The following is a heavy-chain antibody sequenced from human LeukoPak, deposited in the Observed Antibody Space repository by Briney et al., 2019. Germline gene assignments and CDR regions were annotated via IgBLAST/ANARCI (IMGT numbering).Heavy chain of an antibody. CDR1: GFTFSSYA. V-gene: IGHV3-64*04. CDR3: ARGPGIAAAVDY. CDR2: ISSNGGST. J-gene: IGHJ4*02. Sequence: GGSLRLSCSASGFTFSSYAMHWVRQAPGKGLEYVSAISSNGGSTYYADSVKGRFTISRDNSKNTLYLQMNSLRAEDTAVYYCARGPGIAAAVDYWGQGTLVTVSS. D-gene: IGHD6-13*01.